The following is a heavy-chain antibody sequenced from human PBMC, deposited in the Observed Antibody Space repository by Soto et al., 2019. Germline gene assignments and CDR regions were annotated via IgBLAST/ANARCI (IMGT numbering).Heavy chain of an antibody. CDR1: GFTLSNYG. V-gene: IGHV3-33*01. D-gene: IGHD1-1*01. CDR2: IWYDGSYK. J-gene: IGHJ4*02. Sequence: GGSLRLSCAASGFTLSNYGMNWVRQAPGKGLEWVAVIWYDGSYKYDVDSVKGRFSIFRDTSKNTVYLQMNSLRGEDTAVYYCARGNWKNGYFDYWGQGTLVTVSS. CDR3: ARGNWKNGYFDY.